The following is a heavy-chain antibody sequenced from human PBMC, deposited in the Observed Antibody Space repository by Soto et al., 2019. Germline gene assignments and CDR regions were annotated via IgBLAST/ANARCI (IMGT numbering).Heavy chain of an antibody. CDR1: GFTFSDYY. CDR2: ISPGSRYP. CDR3: VRGGGGGLFDP. J-gene: IGHJ5*02. V-gene: IGHV3-11*06. Sequence: QVQLVESGGGLVTPGGSLRLSCASSGFTFSDYYMSWIRQAPGKGLEWLSYISPGSRYPAYADSVKGRFTISRDNARSSLSLQMNSLTVDDTAIDYCVRGGGGGLFDPWGQGSMVTVSS. D-gene: IGHD2-15*01.